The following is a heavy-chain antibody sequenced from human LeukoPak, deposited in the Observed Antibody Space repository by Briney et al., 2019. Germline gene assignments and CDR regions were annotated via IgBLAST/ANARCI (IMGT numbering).Heavy chain of an antibody. D-gene: IGHD2-15*01. CDR1: GGSISSYY. CDR2: IYYSGST. V-gene: IGHV4-59*01. Sequence: WETLSLTRTVSGGSISSYYWSWIRQPPGKGLEWIGYIYYSGSTNYNPSLKSRVTISVDTSKNQFSLKLSSVTVADTAVYYCARADGYCRSSSFYSSNWFDPWGQGTLVTVSS. J-gene: IGHJ5*02. CDR3: ARADGYCRSSSFYSSNWFDP.